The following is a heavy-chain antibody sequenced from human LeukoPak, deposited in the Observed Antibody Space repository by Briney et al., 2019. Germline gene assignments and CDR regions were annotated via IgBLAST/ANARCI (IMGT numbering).Heavy chain of an antibody. V-gene: IGHV5-51*01. Sequence: GESLKISCKGSGYSFTSYWIGWVRQMPGKGPEWMGIIYPGDSDTRYSPSFQGQVTISADKSISTAYLQWSSLKASDTAMYYCARQGIYDSSGYYYVGYDYFDYWGQGTLVTVSS. D-gene: IGHD3-22*01. J-gene: IGHJ4*02. CDR2: IYPGDSDT. CDR3: ARQGIYDSSGYYYVGYDYFDY. CDR1: GYSFTSYW.